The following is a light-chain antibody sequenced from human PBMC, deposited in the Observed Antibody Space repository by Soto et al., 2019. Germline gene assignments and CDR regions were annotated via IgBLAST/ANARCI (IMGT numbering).Light chain of an antibody. J-gene: IGLJ1*01. CDR1: SGDVGAYDY. CDR2: EVS. Sequence: QSALTQPASVSGSPGQSIAISCTGTSGDVGAYDYVSWYQHHPDKAPKLMIYEVSNRPSGVSDRFSGSTSVYTATLTISGLPAEDEADYYCASHTTSDTRVFGTGTKLTVL. V-gene: IGLV2-14*01. CDR3: ASHTTSDTRV.